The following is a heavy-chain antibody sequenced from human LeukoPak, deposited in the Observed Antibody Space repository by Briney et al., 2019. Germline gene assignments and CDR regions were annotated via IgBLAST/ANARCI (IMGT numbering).Heavy chain of an antibody. CDR1: GGPFSGYY. J-gene: IGHJ5*02. CDR3: ARHDGYSYGYDWFDP. V-gene: IGHV4-34*01. CDR2: INHSGST. D-gene: IGHD5-18*01. Sequence: PSETLSLTCTVYGGPFSGYYGSWIRQPPGKGLEWIGEINHSGSTNYNPSLKSRVTISVDTSKNQFSLKLSSVTAADTAVYYCARHDGYSYGYDWFDPWGQGTLVTVSS.